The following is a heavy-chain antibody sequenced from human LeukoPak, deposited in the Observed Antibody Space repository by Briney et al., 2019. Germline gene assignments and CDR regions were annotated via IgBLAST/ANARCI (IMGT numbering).Heavy chain of an antibody. V-gene: IGHV3-48*01. CDR2: ISSSSSTI. CDR1: GFTFSSYS. Sequence: PGGSLRLSCAASGFTFSSYSMNWVRQAPGKGLEWVSYISSSSSTIYYADSVKGRFTISRDNAKNSLYLQMNSLRAEDTAVYYCARTRDIVVVKLISDAFDIWGQGTMVTVSS. CDR3: ARTRDIVVVKLISDAFDI. J-gene: IGHJ3*02. D-gene: IGHD2-2*01.